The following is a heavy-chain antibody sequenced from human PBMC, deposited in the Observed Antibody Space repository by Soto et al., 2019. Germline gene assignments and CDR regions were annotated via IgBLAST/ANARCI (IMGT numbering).Heavy chain of an antibody. V-gene: IGHV1-3*01. Sequence: ASVKVSCKASGYSFSRYAMHWVRQAPGQRLEWMGWINAGNGNTMYSQNFQGRVTITRDTSASTAYMELSSLRSEDTAVYYCARFLLYGGGLDNWGQGTLVTVSS. D-gene: IGHD4-17*01. CDR1: GYSFSRYA. CDR2: INAGNGNT. J-gene: IGHJ4*02. CDR3: ARFLLYGGGLDN.